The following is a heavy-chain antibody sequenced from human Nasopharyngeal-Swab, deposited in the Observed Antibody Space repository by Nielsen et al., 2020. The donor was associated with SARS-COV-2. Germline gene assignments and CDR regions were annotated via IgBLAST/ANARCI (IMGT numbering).Heavy chain of an antibody. Sequence: ASVKVSCKASGYTFTSYGISRVRQAPGQGLEWMGWISAYNGNTNYAQKLQGRVTMTTDTSTSTAYMELRSLRSDDTAVYYCARSFIVVVPVAISYYGMDVWGQGTTVTVSS. J-gene: IGHJ6*02. CDR3: ARSFIVVVPVAISYYGMDV. CDR2: ISAYNGNT. D-gene: IGHD2-2*01. V-gene: IGHV1-18*04. CDR1: GYTFTSYG.